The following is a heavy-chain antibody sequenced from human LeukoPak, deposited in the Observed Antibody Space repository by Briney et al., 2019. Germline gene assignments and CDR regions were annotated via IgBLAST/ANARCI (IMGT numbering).Heavy chain of an antibody. V-gene: IGHV3-30*18. J-gene: IGHJ6*04. CDR3: AKDAYGSGRSRYYYYGMDV. Sequence: GGSLRLSCAASGFTFSSYGMHWVRQAPGKGLEWVAVISYDGSNKYYADSVKGRFTISRDNSKNTLYLQMNSLRAEDTAVYYCAKDAYGSGRSRYYYYGMDVWGKVTTVTVSS. D-gene: IGHD3-10*01. CDR1: GFTFSSYG. CDR2: ISYDGSNK.